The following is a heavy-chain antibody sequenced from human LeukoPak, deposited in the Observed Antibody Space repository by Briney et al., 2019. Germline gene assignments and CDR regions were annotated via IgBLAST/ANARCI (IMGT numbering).Heavy chain of an antibody. D-gene: IGHD4-17*01. V-gene: IGHV3-21*01. CDR2: ISSSNSYI. CDR3: ARTPLDDYGDYFDY. Sequence: QPGGSLRLSCAASGFTFSSYSMTWVRQAPGKGLEWVSSISSSNSYIYYADSVKGRFTISRDNAKNSLYLQMNSLRAEDTAVYYCARTPLDDYGDYFDYWGQGTLVTVSS. J-gene: IGHJ4*02. CDR1: GFTFSSYS.